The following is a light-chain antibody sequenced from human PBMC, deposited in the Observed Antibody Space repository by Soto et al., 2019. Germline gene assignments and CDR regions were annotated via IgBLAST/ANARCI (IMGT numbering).Light chain of an antibody. CDR1: SSNIGSNS. V-gene: IGLV1-44*01. CDR3: AARDDSLNGVV. J-gene: IGLJ2*01. Sequence: QSVLTQPPSASGTPGQRVTISWSGSSSNIGSNSVNWYQQLPGTAPKLLMYSSNQRPSGVPDRFSGSKSGTSASLAISGLQSEDEADYYCAARDDSLNGVVFGGGTKLTVL. CDR2: SSN.